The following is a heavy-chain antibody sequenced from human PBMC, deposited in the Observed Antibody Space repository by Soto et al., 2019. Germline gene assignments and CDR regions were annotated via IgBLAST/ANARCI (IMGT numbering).Heavy chain of an antibody. D-gene: IGHD2-15*01. CDR3: ARQVGYCSGGSCYSIFGPYYFDY. CDR1: GGSISSYH. J-gene: IGHJ4*02. Sequence: SETLSLTCTVSGGSISSYHWSWIRQPPGKGLEWIGYIYYSGSTNYNPSLKSRVTISVDTSKNQFSLKLSSVTAADTAVYYCARQVGYCSGGSCYSIFGPYYFDYWGQGTLVTVSS. CDR2: IYYSGST. V-gene: IGHV4-59*08.